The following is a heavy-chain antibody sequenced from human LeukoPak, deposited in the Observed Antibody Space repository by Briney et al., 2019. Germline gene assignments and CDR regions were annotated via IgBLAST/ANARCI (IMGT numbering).Heavy chain of an antibody. Sequence: PGGSLRLSCAASGFTFSIYAMSWVRQAPGKGLEWVSAISGSGGSTYYTDSVKGRFTISRDNAKNSLYLQMNSLRAEDTAVYYCARARGRIVVVPAATPKEGYYYYYMDVWGKGTTVTISS. V-gene: IGHV3-23*01. J-gene: IGHJ6*03. CDR1: GFTFSIYA. CDR3: ARARGRIVVVPAATPKEGYYYYYMDV. D-gene: IGHD2-2*01. CDR2: ISGSGGST.